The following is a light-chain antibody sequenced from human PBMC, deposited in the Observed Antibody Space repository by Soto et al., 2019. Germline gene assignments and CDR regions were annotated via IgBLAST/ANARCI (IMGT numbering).Light chain of an antibody. CDR2: AAS. J-gene: IGKJ5*01. V-gene: IGKV1-12*01. CDR3: QQGDTFPIT. CDR1: KGISSW. Sequence: DIQMTQSPSSVSASVGDRVTITCRASKGISSWLAWYQQKPGKAPKLLIYAASSLQSGVPSRFSDSGSGTDFTLTISSLQPEDFATYYCQQGDTFPITFGQGTRLEIK.